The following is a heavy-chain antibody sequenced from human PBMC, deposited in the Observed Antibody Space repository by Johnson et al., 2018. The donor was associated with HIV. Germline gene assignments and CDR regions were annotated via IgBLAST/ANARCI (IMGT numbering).Heavy chain of an antibody. J-gene: IGHJ3*02. CDR2: LSWNGGTI. CDR1: GFTFDDYA. V-gene: IGHV3-9*01. D-gene: IGHD6-13*01. CDR3: ARDGGYSSSWYKYAFDI. Sequence: VLLVESGGGLIQPGTSLRLSCAASGFTFDDYAMHWVRQIPGKGLEWISGLSWNGGTIGYADSVKGRFTISRDNAKSSLYLQMNSLRAEDTAVYYCARDGGYSSSWYKYAFDIWGQGTMVTVSS.